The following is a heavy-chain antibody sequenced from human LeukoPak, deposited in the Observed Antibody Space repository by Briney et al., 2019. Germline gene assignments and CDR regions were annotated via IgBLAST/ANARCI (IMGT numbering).Heavy chain of an antibody. Sequence: ASVKVSCKASGYTFTGYYMHWVRQAPGQGLEWMGWINPNSGGANYAQTLQGRVTMTTDTSTSTAYMELRSLRSDDTAVYYCARKGAQNAFDIWGQGTMVTVSS. CDR3: ARKGAQNAFDI. CDR1: GYTFTGYY. V-gene: IGHV1-2*02. J-gene: IGHJ3*02. D-gene: IGHD3-16*01. CDR2: INPNSGGA.